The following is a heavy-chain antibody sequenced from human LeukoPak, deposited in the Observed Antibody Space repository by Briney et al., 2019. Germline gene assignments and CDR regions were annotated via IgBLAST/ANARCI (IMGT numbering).Heavy chain of an antibody. CDR3: ARDRGGVLRFLEWFDY. J-gene: IGHJ5*01. CDR1: GFTFSSYA. D-gene: IGHD3-3*01. V-gene: IGHV3-23*01. CDR2: ISGSGGST. Sequence: PGGSLRLSCAASGFTFSSYAMSWVRQAPGKGLEWVSAISGSGGSTYYADSVKGRFTISRDNAKNSLYLQMNSLRAEDTAVYYCARDRGGVLRFLEWFDYWGQGTLVTVSS.